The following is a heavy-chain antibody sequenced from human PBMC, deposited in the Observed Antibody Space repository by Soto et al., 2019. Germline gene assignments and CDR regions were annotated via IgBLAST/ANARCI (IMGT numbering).Heavy chain of an antibody. Sequence: QVQLQESGPGLVKPSETLSLTCTVSGGSISSYYWSWIRQPPGKGLEWIGYIYYSGSTTYNPSLKSRVTIPVDTSKNQFSLKVSSVTAADTAVYYCARDNMRAFYGWGSKVWFDPWGQGTLVTVS. V-gene: IGHV4-59*01. D-gene: IGHD3-10*01. CDR2: IYYSGST. J-gene: IGHJ5*02. CDR1: GGSISSYY. CDR3: ARDNMRAFYGWGSKVWFDP.